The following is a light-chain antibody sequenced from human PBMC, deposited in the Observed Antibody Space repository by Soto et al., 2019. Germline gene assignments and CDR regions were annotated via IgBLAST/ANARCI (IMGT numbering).Light chain of an antibody. V-gene: IGLV2-23*02. CDR3: CSCAGSSIFNYG. CDR2: AVS. Sequence: QSALTQPASVSGSPGQSITISCTGTSSDVGSYNLVSWYQHHPGKTPELMSYAVSKRHSVVYNRLSGSKSGNTASLTLSGLPTEGKASYDCCSCAGSSIFNYGFRNDNKVTVL. J-gene: IGLJ1*01. CDR1: SSDVGSYNL.